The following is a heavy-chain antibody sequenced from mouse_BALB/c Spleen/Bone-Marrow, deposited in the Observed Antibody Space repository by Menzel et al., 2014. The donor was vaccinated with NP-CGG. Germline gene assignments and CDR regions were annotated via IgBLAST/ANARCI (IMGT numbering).Heavy chain of an antibody. CDR2: ISSGGSYT. V-gene: IGHV5-9-3*01. J-gene: IGHJ4*01. Sequence: DVQLQESGGGLVKPGGSLKLSCAASGFTFSSYAMSWVRQIPEKRLEWVATISSGGSYTYYADSGKGRLTISRDNAKNTLYLQMSSLRSEDTAMYYCARSLYDYDAMDYWGQGTSVTVSS. D-gene: IGHD1-1*01. CDR3: ARSLYDYDAMDY. CDR1: GFTFSSYA.